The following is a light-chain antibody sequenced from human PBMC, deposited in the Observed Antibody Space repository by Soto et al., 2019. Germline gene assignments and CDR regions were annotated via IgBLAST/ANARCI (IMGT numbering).Light chain of an antibody. Sequence: DTVMTQSPDSLAVSLGERATINCKSSQSVLYSSNNKNYLAWYQQKPGQPPKLLIYWASTRESGVPDRFSGSGSGTDFTLTISSLQAEDVAVYYCQQYYSTPPTFGRGTKVEIK. CDR3: QQYYSTPPT. CDR2: WAS. V-gene: IGKV4-1*01. J-gene: IGKJ4*01. CDR1: QSVLYSSNNKNY.